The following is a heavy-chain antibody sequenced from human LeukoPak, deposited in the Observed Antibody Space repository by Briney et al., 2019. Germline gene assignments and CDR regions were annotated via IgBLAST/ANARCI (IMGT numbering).Heavy chain of an antibody. CDR3: ARDNSVRDEAWWFNL. V-gene: IGHV1-46*01. CDR1: GYTFTSNY. J-gene: IGHJ5*02. D-gene: IGHD5-24*01. CDR2: ISPSGGST. Sequence: ASVKVSCKAFGYTFTSNYMHWVRQAPGQGPEWMGVISPSGGSTTYAQKFQGRVTLTRDMSTSTDYLELSSLRSEDTAVYYCARDNSVRDEAWWFNLWGQGTLVTVSS.